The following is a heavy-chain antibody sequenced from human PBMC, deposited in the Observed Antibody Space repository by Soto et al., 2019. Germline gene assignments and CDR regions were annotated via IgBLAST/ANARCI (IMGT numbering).Heavy chain of an antibody. CDR1: GFTFSLYS. V-gene: IGHV3-23*01. CDR3: ASSSYYDALDM. D-gene: IGHD6-13*01. J-gene: IGHJ3*02. CDR2: IKAGGDRT. Sequence: GGSLRLSCAASGFTFSLYSMTWVLQAPWKGLEWVSSIKAGGDRTYYADSVKGRFTISRDNSKNTHYLLMSSLRAEDTALYYCASSSYYDALDMWGQGTKVTVSS.